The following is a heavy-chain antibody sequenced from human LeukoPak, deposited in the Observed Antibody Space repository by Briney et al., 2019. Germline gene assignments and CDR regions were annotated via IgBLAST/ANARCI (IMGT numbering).Heavy chain of an antibody. D-gene: IGHD5-18*01. V-gene: IGHV3-48*03. CDR2: ISSSGSTI. J-gene: IGHJ4*02. Sequence: GGSLRLSCAASGFTFNSNAMSWVRQAPGKGLEWVSYISSSGSTIYYADSVKGRFTISRDNAKNSLYLQMNSLRAEDTAVYYCARGIDTAMVNYFDYWGQGTLVTVSS. CDR1: GFTFNSNA. CDR3: ARGIDTAMVNYFDY.